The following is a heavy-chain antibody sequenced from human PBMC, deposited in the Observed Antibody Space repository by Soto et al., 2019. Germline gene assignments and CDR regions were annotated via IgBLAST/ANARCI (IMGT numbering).Heavy chain of an antibody. J-gene: IGHJ6*02. CDR2: IWYDGSNK. V-gene: IGHV3-33*01. Sequence: QVQLVESGGGVVQPGRSLRLSCAASGFTFSSYGMHWVRQAPGKGLEWVAVIWYDGSNKYYADSVKGRFTISRDNSKNTLYLQMNSLRAEDTAVYYCARETWETTVTATGNYYYYYGMDVWGQGTTVTVSS. CDR1: GFTFSSYG. CDR3: ARETWETTVTATGNYYYYYGMDV. D-gene: IGHD4-17*01.